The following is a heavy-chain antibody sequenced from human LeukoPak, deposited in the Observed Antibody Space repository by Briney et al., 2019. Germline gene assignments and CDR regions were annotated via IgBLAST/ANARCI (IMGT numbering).Heavy chain of an antibody. CDR2: SNAGNGNT. J-gene: IGHJ5*02. D-gene: IGHD4-17*01. V-gene: IGHV1-3*02. CDR1: GYTFTSYA. CDR3: ARDFILRATVTTTNWFDP. Sequence: ASVKVSCKASGYTFTSYAMHWVRQAPGQRLEWMGWSNAGNGNTKYSQEFQGRATITRDTSASTAYMELSSLRSEDTAVYYCARDFILRATVTTTNWFDPWGQGTLVTVSS.